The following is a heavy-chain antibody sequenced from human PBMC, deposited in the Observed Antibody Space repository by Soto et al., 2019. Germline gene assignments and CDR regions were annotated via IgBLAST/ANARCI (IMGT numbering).Heavy chain of an antibody. J-gene: IGHJ3*01. Sequence: GGSLRLSCAASGVTFSSHGMSWVRQAPGKGLEWIAGLSRGGGTTYYADSVKGRFTISRDNSKNTLDLIMNSLKVEDTALYYCAKDGQYRTDGFAVWGQGTMVTVSS. D-gene: IGHD6-6*01. CDR1: GVTFSSHG. CDR3: AKDGQYRTDGFAV. V-gene: IGHV3-23*01. CDR2: LSRGGGTT.